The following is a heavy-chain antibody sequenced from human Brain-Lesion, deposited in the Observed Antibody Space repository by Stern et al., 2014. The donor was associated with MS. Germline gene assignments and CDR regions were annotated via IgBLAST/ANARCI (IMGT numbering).Heavy chain of an antibody. CDR2: IYYSGFT. J-gene: IGHJ4*02. Sequence: VQLQESGPGLVKPSETLSLTCTVSGGSISSSTYYWAWIRQPPGKGLEWIGNIYYSGFTYYNPSLKSRVTISVDMSKNQFSLKLSSVTAADTAIYYCARHDSVPRPSQLYSARDRGPGYLGQGTLVTVSS. CDR3: ARHDSVPRPSQLYSARDRGPGY. V-gene: IGHV4-39*01. CDR1: GGSISSSTYY. D-gene: IGHD1-26*01.